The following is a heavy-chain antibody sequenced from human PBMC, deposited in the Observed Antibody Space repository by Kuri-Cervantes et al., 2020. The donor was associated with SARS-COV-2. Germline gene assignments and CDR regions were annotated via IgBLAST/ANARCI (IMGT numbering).Heavy chain of an antibody. CDR2: IYYNGN. CDR3: ARATSFTSIYYYFDS. Sequence: SETLSLTCTVSGGSISSSSYYWTWVRQPPGKGLEFIGYIYYNGNGYNPSLESRVTMSLDTSRNQFSLRLTSVTPADTAVYYCARATSFTSIYYYFDSWGQGNLVTVSS. D-gene: IGHD2-2*01. J-gene: IGHJ4*02. CDR1: GGSISSSSYY. V-gene: IGHV4-61*01.